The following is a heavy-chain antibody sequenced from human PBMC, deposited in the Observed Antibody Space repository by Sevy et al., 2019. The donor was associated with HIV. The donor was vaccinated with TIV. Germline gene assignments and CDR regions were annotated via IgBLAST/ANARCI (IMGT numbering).Heavy chain of an antibody. D-gene: IGHD3-22*01. CDR3: ARGPYYYDSSGYYIWFDP. Sequence: SETLSLTCTVSGYSISSGYYWGWIRQPPGKGLEWIGSIYHSGSTYYNPSLKSRVTISVDTSKNQVSLKLSSVTAADTAVYYCARGPYYYDSSGYYIWFDPWGQGTLVTVSS. CDR1: GYSISSGYY. CDR2: IYHSGST. V-gene: IGHV4-38-2*02. J-gene: IGHJ5*02.